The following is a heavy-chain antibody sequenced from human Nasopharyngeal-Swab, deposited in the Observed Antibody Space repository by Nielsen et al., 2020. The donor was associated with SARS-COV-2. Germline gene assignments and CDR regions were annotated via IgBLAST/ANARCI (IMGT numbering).Heavy chain of an antibody. D-gene: IGHD4-17*01. CDR1: GCSISSYY. V-gene: IGHV4-59*01. CDR2: IYYSGST. Sequence: SETLSLTCTVSGCSISSYYWSWIRQPPGKGLEWIGYIYYSGSTNYNPSLKSRVTISVDTSKNQFSLKLSSVTAADTAVYYCARNSPTDYGDYQSDFDYWGQGTLVTVSS. J-gene: IGHJ4*02. CDR3: ARNSPTDYGDYQSDFDY.